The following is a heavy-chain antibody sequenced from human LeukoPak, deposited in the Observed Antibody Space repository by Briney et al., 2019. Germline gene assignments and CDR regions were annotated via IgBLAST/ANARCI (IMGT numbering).Heavy chain of an antibody. J-gene: IGHJ4*02. Sequence: PGGSLRLSCAASGFSFSTFGLIWVRQAPGEGLGWVLYISSSSKIIHYADSVKGRFTISRDNAKNSLYLQLSSLRAEDTAVYYCARDPGLKRAAACGDHWGQGTLVIVSS. CDR1: GFSFSTFG. D-gene: IGHD6-13*01. CDR3: ARDPGLKRAAACGDH. CDR2: ISSSSKII. V-gene: IGHV3-48*01.